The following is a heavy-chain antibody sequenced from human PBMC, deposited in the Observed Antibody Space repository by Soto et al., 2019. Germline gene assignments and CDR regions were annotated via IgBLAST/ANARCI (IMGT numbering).Heavy chain of an antibody. CDR1: GFSLSNPRMG. J-gene: IGHJ6*02. CDR2: IFSNDEK. D-gene: IGHD3-10*01. CDR3: ARIGTYYYPSGTYGYYYYGMDV. V-gene: IGHV2-26*01. Sequence: GPTLVNPTETLTVTCTVSGFSLSNPRMGVSWIRQPPGKALEWLAHIFSNDEKSYSTSLKSRLSISKDTSKSQVVLIMTNMDPVDTATYYCARIGTYYYPSGTYGYYYYGMDVWGQGTTVTVSS.